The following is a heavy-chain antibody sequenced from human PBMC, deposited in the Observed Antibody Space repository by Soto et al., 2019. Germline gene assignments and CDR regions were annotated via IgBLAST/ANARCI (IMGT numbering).Heavy chain of an antibody. CDR3: AKDPSEVWLVAEYAFDI. Sequence: QPGGSLRLSCAASGFTFSSYSMSWVRQAPGKGLEWVSAISGSGGSTYYADSVKGRFTISRDNSKNTLYLQMNSLRAEDTAVYYCAKDPSEVWLVAEYAFDIWGQGTMVTVSS. CDR2: ISGSGGST. J-gene: IGHJ3*02. D-gene: IGHD6-19*01. V-gene: IGHV3-23*01. CDR1: GFTFSSYS.